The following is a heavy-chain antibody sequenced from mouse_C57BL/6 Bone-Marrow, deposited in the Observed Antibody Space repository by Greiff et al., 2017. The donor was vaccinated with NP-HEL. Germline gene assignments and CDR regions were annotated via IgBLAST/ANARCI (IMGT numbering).Heavy chain of an antibody. CDR3: ARRYYRGYFDV. CDR1: GFTFSDYY. V-gene: IGHV5-12*01. CDR2: ISNGGGST. J-gene: IGHJ1*03. Sequence: EVQVVESGGGLVQPGGSLKLSCAASGFTFSDYYMYWVRQTPEKRLEWVAYISNGGGSTYYPDTVKGRFTISRDNAKNTLYLQMSRLKSEDTAMYYCARRYYRGYFDVWGTGTTVTVSS. D-gene: IGHD2-14*01.